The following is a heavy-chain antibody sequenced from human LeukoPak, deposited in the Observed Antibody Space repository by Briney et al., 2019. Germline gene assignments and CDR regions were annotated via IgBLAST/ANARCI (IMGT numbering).Heavy chain of an antibody. Sequence: SETLSLTCAVYGGSFSGYYWSWIRQPPGKGLEWIGEINHSGSTNYNPSLKSRVTISVDTSKNQFSLKLSSVTAADTAVYYCARGLRRYSYGQRGYWGQGTLVTVSS. CDR1: GGSFSGYY. J-gene: IGHJ4*02. V-gene: IGHV4-34*01. CDR2: INHSGST. D-gene: IGHD5-18*01. CDR3: ARGLRRYSYGQRGY.